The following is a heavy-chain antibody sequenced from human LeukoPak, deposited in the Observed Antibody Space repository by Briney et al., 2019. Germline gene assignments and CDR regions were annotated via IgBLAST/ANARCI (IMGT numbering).Heavy chain of an antibody. V-gene: IGHV3-23*01. CDR1: GFTFSSYA. CDR2: ISGSGGST. J-gene: IGHJ6*03. CDR3: AKVLAARTRYYYYYMGV. Sequence: GGSLRLSCAASGFTFSSYAMSWVRQAPGKGLEWVSAISGSGGSTYYADSVKGRFTFSRDNSKNTLYLQMNSLRAEDTAVYYCAKVLAARTRYYYYYMGVWGKGTTVTVSS. D-gene: IGHD6-6*01.